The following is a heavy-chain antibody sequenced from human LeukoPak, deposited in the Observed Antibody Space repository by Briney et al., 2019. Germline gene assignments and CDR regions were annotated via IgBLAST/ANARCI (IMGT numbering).Heavy chain of an antibody. CDR2: ISGSGVTT. Sequence: GGTLRLSCAASGFTFSSYGMSWVRQAPGKGLEWVSAISGSGVTTYYADSVKGRFAISRDNSKGTVHLQMNTLRPEDTAIYYCAKDDGWLQYGNWGRGTLVTVSS. D-gene: IGHD5-24*01. CDR3: AKDDGWLQYGN. V-gene: IGHV3-23*01. J-gene: IGHJ4*02. CDR1: GFTFSSYG.